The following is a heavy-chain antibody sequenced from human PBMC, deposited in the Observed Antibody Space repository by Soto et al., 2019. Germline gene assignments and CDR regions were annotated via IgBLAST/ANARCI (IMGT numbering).Heavy chain of an antibody. CDR2: LYYTGST. J-gene: IGHJ6*02. CDR1: GGSISDFY. V-gene: IGHV4-59*01. CDR3: ARGGGCDFRSRQAHSIVV. Sequence: PSETLSLTCNASGGSISDFYWSWIRQSPGKRLEWIGYLYYTGSTNYNPALKSRVTISVDTSKNQFSLQVRSVTAADTAVYYCARGGGCDFRSRQAHSIVVWGQGITVTVFS. D-gene: IGHD3-3*01.